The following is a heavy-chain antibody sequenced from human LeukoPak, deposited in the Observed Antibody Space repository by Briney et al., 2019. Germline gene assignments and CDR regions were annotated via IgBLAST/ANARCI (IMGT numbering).Heavy chain of an antibody. CDR3: LRYFGVISKGVYYYYYGLDV. CDR2: VYSGGST. CDR1: GFTVSTIY. D-gene: IGHD3-3*01. V-gene: IGHV3-66*01. J-gene: IGHJ6*02. Sequence: GGSLRLSCAASGFTVSTIYMSWVRQAPGKGLEWVSVVYSGGSTYYADSVKGRFTISRDNSKNTLYLQMSSLRAEDTAEYYWLRYFGVISKGVYYYYYGLDVWGQGTTVTVSS.